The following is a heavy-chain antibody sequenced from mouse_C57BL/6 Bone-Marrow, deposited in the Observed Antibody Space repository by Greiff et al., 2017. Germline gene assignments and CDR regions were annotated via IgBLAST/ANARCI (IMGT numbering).Heavy chain of an antibody. CDR1: GFTFSSYG. CDR3: ARRLLPAWFAY. V-gene: IGHV5-6*01. Sequence: EVMLVESGGDLVKPGGSLKLSCAASGFTFSSYGMSWVRRTPDKRLEWVATISSGGSYTYYPDSVKGRFTISRDNAKNTLYLQMSSLKSEDTAMYYWARRLLPAWFAYWGQGTLVTVSA. D-gene: IGHD3-2*02. CDR2: ISSGGSYT. J-gene: IGHJ3*01.